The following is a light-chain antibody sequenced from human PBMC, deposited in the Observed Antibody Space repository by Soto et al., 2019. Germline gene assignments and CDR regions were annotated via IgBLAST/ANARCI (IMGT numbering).Light chain of an antibody. CDR1: SSDVGGYDL. V-gene: IGLV2-23*01. CDR2: EGS. CDR3: CAYVSSNTLL. J-gene: IGLJ3*02. Sequence: QSALTQPASVSGSPGQSITISCTGTSSDVGGYDLVSWYQQHPGKAPKLIIYEGSKRPSGISNRFSGSKSGNTASLIISGLQGDDEGDYYCCAYVSSNTLLFGGGTQLTVL.